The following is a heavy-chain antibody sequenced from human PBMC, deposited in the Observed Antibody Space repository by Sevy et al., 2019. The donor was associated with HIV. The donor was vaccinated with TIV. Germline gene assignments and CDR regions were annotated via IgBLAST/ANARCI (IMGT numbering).Heavy chain of an antibody. CDR3: AKANSGNYVAFDY. CDR1: GFTCDDYA. J-gene: IGHJ4*02. V-gene: IGHV3-9*01. Sequence: GGSLRRSCAASGFTCDDYAMHWVRQPPGKGLQWVSGISWNRDIIVYADSVKGRFTISRDNAKNSLYLQMNSLRAEDTALYYCAKANSGNYVAFDYWGQGTLVPVSS. D-gene: IGHD1-26*01. CDR2: ISWNRDII.